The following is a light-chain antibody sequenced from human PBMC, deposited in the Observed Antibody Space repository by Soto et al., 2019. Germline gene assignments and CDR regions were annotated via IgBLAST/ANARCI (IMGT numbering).Light chain of an antibody. J-gene: IGLJ1*01. CDR2: DVV. CDR1: SSDVGGFNS. CDR3: RSYTSTMTNV. Sequence: QSVLTQPASVSGSPGQSITISCTGTSSDVGGFNSVSWYQLRPGTAPKLILYDVVDRPSGVSYRFSGSKSGNTASLTISGLQAADEADYFSRSYTSTMTNVSGSGAKVTVL. V-gene: IGLV2-14*03.